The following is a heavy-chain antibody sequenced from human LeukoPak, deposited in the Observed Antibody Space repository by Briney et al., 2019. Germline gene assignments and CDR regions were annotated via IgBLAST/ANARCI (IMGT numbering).Heavy chain of an antibody. Sequence: PGGSLRLSCAASGFTFSSYAMTWVRQAPGKGLEWVSGISGSGVNTYYADSVKGRFTISRDNSKNTLYLQMNSLRAEDTAVYYCAKVAKYCTNGVCYSRIGGEYYFDYWGQGTLVTVSS. D-gene: IGHD2-8*01. CDR2: ISGSGVNT. CDR1: GFTFSSYA. J-gene: IGHJ4*02. V-gene: IGHV3-23*01. CDR3: AKVAKYCTNGVCYSRIGGEYYFDY.